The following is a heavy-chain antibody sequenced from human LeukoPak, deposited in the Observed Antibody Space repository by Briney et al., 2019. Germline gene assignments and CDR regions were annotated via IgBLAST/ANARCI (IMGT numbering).Heavy chain of an antibody. D-gene: IGHD1-26*01. V-gene: IGHV4-59*01. Sequence: SETLSLTCTVSGGSISSYYWSWIRQPPGKGPEWIGYIYYSGSTNYNPSLKSRVTISVDTSKNQFSLKLSSVTAADTAVYYCARVLGGATHYLDYWGQGTLVTVSS. J-gene: IGHJ4*02. CDR1: GGSISSYY. CDR2: IYYSGST. CDR3: ARVLGGATHYLDY.